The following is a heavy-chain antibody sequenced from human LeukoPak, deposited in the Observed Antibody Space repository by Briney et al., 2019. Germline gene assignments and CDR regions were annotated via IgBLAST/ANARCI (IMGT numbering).Heavy chain of an antibody. Sequence: SETLSLTCTVSGGSISSSSYYWGWIRQPPGKGLEWIGSIYYSGSTYYNPSLKSRVTISVDTSKNQFSLKLSSVTAADTAVYYCARTRLGREGAFDIWGQGTMVTVSS. J-gene: IGHJ3*02. D-gene: IGHD6-19*01. CDR1: GGSISSSSYY. CDR3: ARTRLGREGAFDI. CDR2: IYYSGST. V-gene: IGHV4-39*01.